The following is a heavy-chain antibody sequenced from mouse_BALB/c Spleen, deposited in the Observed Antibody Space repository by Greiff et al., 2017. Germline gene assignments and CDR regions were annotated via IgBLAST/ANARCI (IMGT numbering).Heavy chain of an antibody. CDR1: GFSLTGYG. Sequence: QVQLKESGPGLVAPSQSLSITCTVSGFSLTGYGVNWVRQPPGKGLEWLGMIWGDGSTDYNSALKSRLSISKDNSKSQVFLKMNSLQTDDTARYYCARGPRSYYGSSHYYAMDYWGQGTSVTVSS. CDR3: ARGPRSYYGSSHYYAMDY. V-gene: IGHV2-6-7*01. J-gene: IGHJ4*01. D-gene: IGHD1-1*01. CDR2: IWGDGST.